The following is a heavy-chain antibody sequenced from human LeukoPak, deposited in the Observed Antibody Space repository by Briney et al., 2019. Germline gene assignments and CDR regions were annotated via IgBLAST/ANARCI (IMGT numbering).Heavy chain of an antibody. CDR2: ISGSGGGT. CDR1: GFTFSSYA. D-gene: IGHD5/OR15-5a*01. V-gene: IGHV3-23*01. Sequence: GGSLRLPCAASGFTFSSYAMSWVRQAPGKGLEWVSAISGSGGGTYYADSVKGRFTISRDNSKNTLYLQMNSLRAEDTAVYYCAKGSLYVHYYYYYGMDVWGQGTTVTVSS. CDR3: AKGSLYVHYYYYYGMDV. J-gene: IGHJ6*02.